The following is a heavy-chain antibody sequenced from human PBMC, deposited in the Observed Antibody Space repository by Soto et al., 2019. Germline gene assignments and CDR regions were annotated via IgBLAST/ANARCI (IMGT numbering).Heavy chain of an antibody. Sequence: GGSLRLSCAASGFTFSIYGMHWVRQAPGKGLEWVAVISYDGSNKYYADSVKGRFTISRDNSKNTLYLQMNSLRAEDTAVYYCAKQGLRNDFWSGYYRGFGGMDVWGQGPPVTVSS. V-gene: IGHV3-30*18. J-gene: IGHJ6*02. CDR2: ISYDGSNK. D-gene: IGHD3-3*01. CDR1: GFTFSIYG. CDR3: AKQGLRNDFWSGYYRGFGGMDV.